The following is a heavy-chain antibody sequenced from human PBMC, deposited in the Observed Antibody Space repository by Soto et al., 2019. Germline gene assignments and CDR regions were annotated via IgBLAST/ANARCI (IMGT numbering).Heavy chain of an antibody. CDR1: GFTFSETW. V-gene: IGHV3-11*06. Sequence: GGSLRLSCAASGFTFSETWMSWVRQAPGKGLEWMSYINRSGNYTDYADSVKGRFSISRDNAKNSLYLQVHSLRAEDTAVYYCARSSGSYWWEFDYWGQGTLVTVSS. D-gene: IGHD3-10*01. J-gene: IGHJ4*02. CDR2: INRSGNYT. CDR3: ARSSGSYWWEFDY.